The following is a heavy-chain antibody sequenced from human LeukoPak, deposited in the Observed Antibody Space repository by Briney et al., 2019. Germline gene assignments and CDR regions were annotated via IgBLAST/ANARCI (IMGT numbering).Heavy chain of an antibody. Sequence: PGGSLRFSCAASKFTFSAFWMSWVRQAPGKGLEWVANINQDGSTKHYVDSVKGRFTVSRDNAENSLYLQTSSLRAEDTAVYYCARLWGDATIFDLWGQGTLVTVSS. J-gene: IGHJ4*02. CDR1: KFTFSAFW. CDR2: INQDGSTK. CDR3: ARLWGDATIFDL. D-gene: IGHD5-12*01. V-gene: IGHV3-7*01.